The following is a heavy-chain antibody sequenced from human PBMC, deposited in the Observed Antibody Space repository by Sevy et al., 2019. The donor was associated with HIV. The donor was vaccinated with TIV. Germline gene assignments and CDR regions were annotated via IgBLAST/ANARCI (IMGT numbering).Heavy chain of an antibody. CDR3: ARRGELLHAFDI. CDR2: INHSGST. Sequence: SETLSLTCAVYGGSFSGYYWSWIRQPPGKGLEWIGEINHSGSTNYNPSLKSRVNISVDTSKNQFSLKLSSVTAADTAVYYCARRGELLHAFDIWGQGTMVTVSS. D-gene: IGHD1-26*01. V-gene: IGHV4-34*01. CDR1: GGSFSGYY. J-gene: IGHJ3*02.